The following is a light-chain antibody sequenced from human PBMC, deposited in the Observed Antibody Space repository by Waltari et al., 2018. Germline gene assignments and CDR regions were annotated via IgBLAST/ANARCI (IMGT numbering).Light chain of an antibody. Sequence: EIMMMQSPATLSVSPGERATLPCRASQRVSSNFAWYQHKPGQAPRLLIYGASTRATGIPARFSGSGSGTEFTLTISSLQSEDFAVYYCQQYNNWPWTFGQGTKVENK. J-gene: IGKJ1*01. CDR2: GAS. CDR3: QQYNNWPWT. V-gene: IGKV3-15*01. CDR1: QRVSSN.